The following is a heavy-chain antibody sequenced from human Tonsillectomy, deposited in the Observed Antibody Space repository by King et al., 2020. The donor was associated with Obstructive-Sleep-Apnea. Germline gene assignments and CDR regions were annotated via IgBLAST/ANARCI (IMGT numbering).Heavy chain of an antibody. Sequence: QLQESGPGLVKPSETLSLNCTVSRASIRSSSYYWGWIRQPPGKGLEWIGSIYYRGSTYYNPSLRSQVTISVDTSKNQFSLKVSSVTAADTAVYYCARHEENSGWIAYWGQGTLVSVSS. CDR2: IYYRGST. CDR1: RASIRSSSYY. J-gene: IGHJ4*02. D-gene: IGHD6-25*01. CDR3: ARHEENSGWIAY. V-gene: IGHV4-39*01.